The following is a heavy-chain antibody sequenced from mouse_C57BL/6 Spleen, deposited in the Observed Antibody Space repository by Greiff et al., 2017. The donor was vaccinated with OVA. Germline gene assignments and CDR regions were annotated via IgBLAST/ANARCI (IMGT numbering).Heavy chain of an antibody. CDR1: GFTFSDYY. Sequence: EVMLVESEGGLVQPGSSMKLSCTASGFTFSDYYMAWVRQVPEKGLEWVANINYDGSSTYYLDSLKSRFIISRDNAKNNLYLQMSSLKSEDTATYYCARDAYGGFDYWGQGTTLTVSS. V-gene: IGHV5-16*01. CDR2: INYDGSST. D-gene: IGHD1-2*01. J-gene: IGHJ2*01. CDR3: ARDAYGGFDY.